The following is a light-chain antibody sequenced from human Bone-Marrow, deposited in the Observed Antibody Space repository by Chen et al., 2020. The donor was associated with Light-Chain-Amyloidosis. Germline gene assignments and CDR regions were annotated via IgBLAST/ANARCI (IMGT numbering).Light chain of an antibody. CDR1: NIGATS. J-gene: IGLJ3*02. CDR2: DDS. Sequence: SHVLTQPSSVSVAPGQPATIACGGKNIGATSVHWYQQTPGQAPLLVVYDDSDRPPGFPERLSASNSGNTATLTISRVEAGDEADYCCQVWDRSSDRPVFGGGTKLTVL. CDR3: QVWDRSSDRPV. V-gene: IGLV3-21*02.